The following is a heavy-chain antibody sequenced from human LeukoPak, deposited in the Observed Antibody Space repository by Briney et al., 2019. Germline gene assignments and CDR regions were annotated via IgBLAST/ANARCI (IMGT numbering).Heavy chain of an antibody. V-gene: IGHV3-74*01. CDR2: INTDGSST. D-gene: IGHD3-10*01. CDR3: ASVGAFDI. CDR1: GFTFSSYW. J-gene: IGHJ3*02. Sequence: GGFLRLSCAASGFTFSSYWMYWVRQAPGKGLVWVSRINTDGSSTNYADSVKGRFTISRDNAKNTLYLQMSSLRAEDTAVYYCASVGAFDIWGQGTMVTVSS.